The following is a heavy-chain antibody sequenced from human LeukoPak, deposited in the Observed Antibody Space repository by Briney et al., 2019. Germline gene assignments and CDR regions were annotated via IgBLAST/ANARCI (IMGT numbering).Heavy chain of an antibody. CDR3: ATSGGFVLPNAITGNWYMDV. CDR1: GFTFSDYS. V-gene: IGHV3-21*01. J-gene: IGHJ6*03. CDR2: ITSAGGYP. D-gene: IGHD2-2*01. Sequence: GGSLRLSCGASGFTFSDYSMNWVRQAPGKGLAWVASITSAGGYPYYADSVKGRFTISRDNAQNSLFLQMNSLRAEDTAVYFCATSGGFVLPNAITGNWYMDVWGRGTSVTVSS.